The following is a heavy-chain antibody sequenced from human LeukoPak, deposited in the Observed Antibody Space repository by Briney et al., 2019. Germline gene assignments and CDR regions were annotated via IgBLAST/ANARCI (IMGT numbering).Heavy chain of an antibody. D-gene: IGHD3-22*01. CDR2: IQFDGTTE. Sequence: PGGSLRLSCGASGFTLIDYNMHWVRQAPGKGLEYVAFIQFDGTTEYYTDSVKGRFTMSRDNSKNTLYLQMNSLRAEDTAVYYCAKDAGITMIVVPDAFDIWGQGTMVTVSS. J-gene: IGHJ3*02. CDR3: AKDAGITMIVVPDAFDI. V-gene: IGHV3-30*02. CDR1: GFTLIDYN.